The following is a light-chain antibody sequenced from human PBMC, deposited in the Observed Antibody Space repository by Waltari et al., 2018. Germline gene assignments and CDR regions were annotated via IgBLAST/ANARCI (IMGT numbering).Light chain of an antibody. CDR1: SSNIGRNS. J-gene: IGLJ2*01. V-gene: IGLV1-44*01. Sequence: QSVLTQPPSASGTPGQRVTISCSGTSSNIGRNSVTWYQQLPGMAPKLLIYSSSQRPSGFPDRFSASKSGTSATLAISGPQSEDEADYYCAAWDDSLTLVVFGGGTKLTVL. CDR3: AAWDDSLTLVV. CDR2: SSS.